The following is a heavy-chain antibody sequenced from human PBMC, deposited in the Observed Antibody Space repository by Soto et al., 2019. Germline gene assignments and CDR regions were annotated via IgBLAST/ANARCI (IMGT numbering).Heavy chain of an antibody. V-gene: IGHV1-69*13. CDR2: IIPIFGTA. D-gene: IGHD2-15*01. J-gene: IGHJ4*02. CDR3: ARVSCSGGSCYYFDY. Sequence: SVKVSCKASGGTFSSYAISWVRQAPGQGLEWMGGIIPIFGTANYAQKFQGRVTITADESTSTAYMELSSLRSEDTAVYYCARVSCSGGSCYYFDYWGQGTLVTVSS. CDR1: GGTFSSYA.